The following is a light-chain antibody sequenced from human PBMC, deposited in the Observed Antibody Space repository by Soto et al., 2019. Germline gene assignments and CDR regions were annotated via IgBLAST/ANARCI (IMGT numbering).Light chain of an antibody. Sequence: DIQMTQSPSTLPASVGDRVTITFRASQSISSWLAWYQQKPGKAPKLLIYDASSLESGVPSRFSGSGSGTEFTLTISSLQPDDFATYYCQQYNSYSPERTFGQGTKVDIK. CDR2: DAS. CDR1: QSISSW. CDR3: QQYNSYSPERT. J-gene: IGKJ1*01. V-gene: IGKV1-5*01.